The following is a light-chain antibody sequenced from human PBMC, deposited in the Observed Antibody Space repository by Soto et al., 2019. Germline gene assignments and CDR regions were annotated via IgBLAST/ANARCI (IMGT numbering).Light chain of an antibody. V-gene: IGKV1-39*01. CDR1: QTISSW. CDR2: AAS. CDR3: QQSYSTPPT. Sequence: DIQMTQSPSSVSASVGGRVAITCRASQTISSWLAWYQQKPGRAPKLLIYAASSLQSGVPSRFSGSGSGTDFTLTINSLQPEDFATYYCQQSYSTPPTFGQGTKVDIK. J-gene: IGKJ1*01.